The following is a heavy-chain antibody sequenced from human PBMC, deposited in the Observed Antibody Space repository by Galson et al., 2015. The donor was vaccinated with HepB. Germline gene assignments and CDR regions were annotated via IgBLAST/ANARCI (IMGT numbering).Heavy chain of an antibody. Sequence: QSGAEVKKPGESLRISCKGSGYTFTTYWISWVRQMPGKGLEWMGRIDPRDSYTNYSPSFEGHVTISADTSLSTAYLQWSSLKASDTATYYCARRGTNGVSYYSGTDVWGQGTTVTVSS. V-gene: IGHV5-10-1*01. CDR2: IDPRDSYT. D-gene: IGHD2-8*01. CDR3: ARRGTNGVSYYSGTDV. J-gene: IGHJ6*02. CDR1: GYTFTTYW.